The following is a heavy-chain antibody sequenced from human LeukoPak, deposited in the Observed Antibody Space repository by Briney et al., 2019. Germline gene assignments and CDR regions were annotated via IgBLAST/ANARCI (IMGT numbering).Heavy chain of an antibody. Sequence: SETLSLTCTVSGGSISSYYWSWIRQPPGKGLEWIGYIYYSGSTNYNPSLKSRVTISVDTSKNQFSLKLSSVTAADTAVYYCARDFGGWVGTNYYYYYSMDVWGKGTTVTISS. CDR1: GGSISSYY. D-gene: IGHD1/OR15-1a*01. J-gene: IGHJ6*03. CDR2: IYYSGST. CDR3: ARDFGGWVGTNYYYYYSMDV. V-gene: IGHV4-59*01.